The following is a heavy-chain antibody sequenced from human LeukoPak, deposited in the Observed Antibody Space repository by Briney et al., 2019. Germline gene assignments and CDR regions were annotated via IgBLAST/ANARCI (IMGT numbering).Heavy chain of an antibody. CDR2: IYYSGST. Sequence: SETLSLTCTVSGGSISSSSYYWGWIRQPPGKGLEWIGSIYYSGSTYYNPSLKSRVTISVDTSKNQFSLKLSSVTAADTAVYYCARGGPPVGLSWPDYWGQGTLVTVSS. CDR3: ARGGPPVGLSWPDY. CDR1: GGSISSSSYY. D-gene: IGHD3-16*02. J-gene: IGHJ4*02. V-gene: IGHV4-39*07.